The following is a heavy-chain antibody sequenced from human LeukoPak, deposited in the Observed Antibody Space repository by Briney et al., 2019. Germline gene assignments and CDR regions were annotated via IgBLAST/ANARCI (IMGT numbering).Heavy chain of an antibody. CDR3: ARGLVPAAIPGAFDI. V-gene: IGHV1-18*01. Sequence: GASVKVSCKASGYTFTSYGISWVRQPPGQGLEWMGWISAYNGNTNYAQKLQGRVTMTTDTSTSTAYMELRSLRSDDTAVYYCARGLVPAAIPGAFDIWGQGTMVTVSS. D-gene: IGHD2-2*02. CDR1: GYTFTSYG. CDR2: ISAYNGNT. J-gene: IGHJ3*02.